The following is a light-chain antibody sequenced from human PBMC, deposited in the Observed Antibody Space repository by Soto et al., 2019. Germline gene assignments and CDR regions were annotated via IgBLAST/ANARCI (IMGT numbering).Light chain of an antibody. V-gene: IGKV3-11*01. J-gene: IGKJ1*01. CDR3: LQRSDWRT. CDR2: EAS. Sequence: EIVLTQSPATLSLSPGERATLSCRASQSVSSYLAWYQQKAGQAPRLLIYEASNRATGIPARFSGSGSGTDFTLTISRLEPEDFAVYYCLQRSDWRTFGRGTKVDIK. CDR1: QSVSSY.